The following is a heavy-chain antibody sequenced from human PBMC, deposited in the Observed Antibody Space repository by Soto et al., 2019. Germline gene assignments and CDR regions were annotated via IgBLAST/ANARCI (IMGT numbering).Heavy chain of an antibody. Sequence: ETLSLTCIVSGGCMSEKYWNWVRQPPGKGLEWIGLIFANGHTDYNPSLKSRVTMSVDASKKQFSLRLTSMTAADTAVYYCVASLAASGLNWLDPWGRGTLVTVSS. CDR2: IFANGHT. V-gene: IGHV4-4*07. J-gene: IGHJ5*02. CDR3: VASLAASGLNWLDP. CDR1: GGCMSEKY. D-gene: IGHD6-13*01.